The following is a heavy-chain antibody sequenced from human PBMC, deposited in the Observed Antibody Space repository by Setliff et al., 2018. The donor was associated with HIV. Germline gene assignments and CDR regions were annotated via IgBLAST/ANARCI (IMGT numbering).Heavy chain of an antibody. CDR1: GFNFTNYW. J-gene: IGHJ3*01. CDR2: VYPGDSDA. Sequence: ESLKISCRGSGFNFTNYWIGWVRQMPGKGLEWMGIVYPGDSDARYSPSFRGHFTISADKSITTAYLQWSSLKASDTAMYYCAKRRASGSLLDPFDVWGQGTMVTVSS. CDR3: AKRRASGSLLDPFDV. D-gene: IGHD1-26*01. V-gene: IGHV5-51*01.